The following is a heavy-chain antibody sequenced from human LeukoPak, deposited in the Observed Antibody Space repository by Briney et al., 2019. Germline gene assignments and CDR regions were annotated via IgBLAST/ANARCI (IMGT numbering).Heavy chain of an antibody. V-gene: IGHV3-30-3*01. J-gene: IGHJ3*02. CDR3: AREYSFLNAFYI. CDR2: ISYDGSNK. D-gene: IGHD5-18*01. CDR1: GFTFSSYS. Sequence: GGSLRLSCAASGFTFSSYSMHWVRQAPGKGLEWVAVISYDGSNKYYADSVKGRFTISRDNSKNTLYLQMNSLRAEDTAVYYCAREYSFLNAFYIWGQGTMVTVSS.